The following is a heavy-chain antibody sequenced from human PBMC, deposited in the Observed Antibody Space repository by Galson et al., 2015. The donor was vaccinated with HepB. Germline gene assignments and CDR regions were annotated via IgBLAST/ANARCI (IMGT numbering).Heavy chain of an antibody. V-gene: IGHV4-39*01. Sequence: SETLSLTCTVSGGSISSRRYYWGWIRQPPGKGLEWIGTIHFSGSTYYNPSLRSRVTISVDKSKNQFSLKVSSVTAADTAVYYCARHGTTNPHIDYFYGLDVWGQGTTVTVSS. CDR3: ARHGTTNPHIDYFYGLDV. CDR1: GGSISSRRYY. D-gene: IGHD1-7*01. J-gene: IGHJ6*02. CDR2: IHFSGST.